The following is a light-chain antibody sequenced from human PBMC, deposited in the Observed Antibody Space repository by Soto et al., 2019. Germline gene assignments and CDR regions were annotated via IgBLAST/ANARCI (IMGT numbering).Light chain of an antibody. CDR3: HQYYSSPWT. Sequence: EIVLTQSPGTLSLSPGERATLSCRASQSVSSSFLAWYQQKPGQAPRLLIYGASSRATGIPDRFSGSGSGTDFTLTILRLEPEDFAVYYWHQYYSSPWTFGQGTKVEIK. CDR1: QSVSSSF. CDR2: GAS. V-gene: IGKV3-20*01. J-gene: IGKJ1*01.